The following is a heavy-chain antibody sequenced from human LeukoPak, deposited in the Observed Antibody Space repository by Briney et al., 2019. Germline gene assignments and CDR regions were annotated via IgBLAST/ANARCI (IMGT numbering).Heavy chain of an antibody. CDR1: GYTFTDYY. V-gene: IGHV1-2*02. CDR2: INPNSGGT. Sequence: ASVKVSCKASGYTFTDYYIHWVRQAPGQGLEWMGWINPNSGGTNYAQKFQGRVTMTRDTSISTAYMELTRLRSDDTAVYYCASQTFSGWYHYWGQGTLVTVSS. D-gene: IGHD6-19*01. J-gene: IGHJ4*02. CDR3: ASQTFSGWYHY.